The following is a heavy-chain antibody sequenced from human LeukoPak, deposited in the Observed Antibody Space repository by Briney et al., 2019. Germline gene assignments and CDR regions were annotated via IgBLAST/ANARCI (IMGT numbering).Heavy chain of an antibody. J-gene: IGHJ4*02. CDR2: VYYSGST. Sequence: SETLSLTCAVYGGSFSGDYWSWIRQPPGKGLEWIGSVYYSGSTSYNPPLKSRVTISVDTSKNQFSLKLNSVTAADTAVYYCARPLTGYSYFDYWGQGTLVTVSS. D-gene: IGHD3-9*01. V-gene: IGHV4-34*01. CDR3: ARPLTGYSYFDY. CDR1: GGSFSGDY.